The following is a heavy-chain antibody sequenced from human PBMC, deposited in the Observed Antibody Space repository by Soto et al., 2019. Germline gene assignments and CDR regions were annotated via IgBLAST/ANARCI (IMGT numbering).Heavy chain of an antibody. CDR2: ISYDGSNK. Sequence: GGSLRLSCAASGFTFSSYDMHWVRQAPGKGLEWVAVISYDGSNKYYADSVKGRFTISRDNSKNTLYLQMNSLRGEDTAVYYCAKGAQYSGSWYRSFYFDYWGQGTLVTVSS. CDR1: GFTFSSYD. J-gene: IGHJ4*02. D-gene: IGHD6-13*01. V-gene: IGHV3-30*18. CDR3: AKGAQYSGSWYRSFYFDY.